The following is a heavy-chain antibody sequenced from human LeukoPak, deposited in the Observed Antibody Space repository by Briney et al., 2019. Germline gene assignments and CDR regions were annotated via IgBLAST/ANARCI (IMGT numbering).Heavy chain of an antibody. J-gene: IGHJ5*02. D-gene: IGHD3-10*01. CDR3: ARGGITMVREVATLNWFDP. CDR1: GGSFSGYY. CDR2: INHSGST. V-gene: IGHV4-34*01. Sequence: PSETLSLTCAVYGGSFSGYYWSWIRQPPGKGLEWIGEINHSGSTNYNPSLKSRVTISVDTSKNQFSLKLSSVTAADTAVYYCARGGITMVREVATLNWFDPWGQGTLVTVSS.